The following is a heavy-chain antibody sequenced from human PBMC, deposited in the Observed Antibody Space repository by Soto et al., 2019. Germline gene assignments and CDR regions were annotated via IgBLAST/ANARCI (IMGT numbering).Heavy chain of an antibody. CDR2: LNSDGSTT. D-gene: IGHD5-18*01. CDR3: VRDGYPAWVYGVDV. J-gene: IGHJ6*02. Sequence: GGSPRRSWAASGFTLSSYLMHWGRQAPGKGLVWVSRLNSDGSTTNYADSVKGRFTISRDNARNTLYLQMNSLRAEDTAVYYCVRDGYPAWVYGVDVWGQGTTVTVSS. CDR1: GFTLSSYL. V-gene: IGHV3-74*01.